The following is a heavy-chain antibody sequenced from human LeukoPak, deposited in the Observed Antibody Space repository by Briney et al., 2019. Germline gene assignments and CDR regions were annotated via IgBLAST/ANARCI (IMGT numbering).Heavy chain of an antibody. J-gene: IGHJ4*02. CDR1: GYTFTSYG. V-gene: IGHV1-18*01. CDR2: ISAYNGDT. CDR3: AKDGTLGATASDY. Sequence: ASVKVSCKASGYTFTSYGISWVRQAPGQGLEWMGWISAYNGDTNYAQNLQGRLTMTTDTSTGTAYMELRRLRSDDTAVYYCAKDGTLGATASDYWGQGTLVTVSS. D-gene: IGHD1-26*01.